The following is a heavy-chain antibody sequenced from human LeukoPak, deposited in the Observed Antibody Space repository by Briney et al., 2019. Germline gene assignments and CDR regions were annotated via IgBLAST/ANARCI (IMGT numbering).Heavy chain of an antibody. V-gene: IGHV3-49*01. CDR2: IRSKAYGGTT. CDR1: GFTFGDYA. Sequence: HSGRSLRLSCTASGFTFGDYAMSWFRQAPGKGLEWVGFIRSKAYGGTTEYTASVKGRFTISRDDSKSIAYLQMNSLKTEDTAVYYCTRDGDGWSSSWYSSDYYYYMDVWGKGTTVTVSS. J-gene: IGHJ6*03. D-gene: IGHD6-13*01. CDR3: TRDGDGWSSSWYSSDYYYYMDV.